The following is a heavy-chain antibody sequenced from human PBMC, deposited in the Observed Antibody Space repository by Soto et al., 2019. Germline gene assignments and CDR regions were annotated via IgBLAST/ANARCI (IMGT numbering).Heavy chain of an antibody. V-gene: IGHV3-21*04. CDR1: GFSFSSYN. J-gene: IGHJ4*02. CDR3: AREETTVVTPGDY. Sequence: GGSLRLSCVASGFSFSSYNMNWVRQAPGKGLEWVSSISSSSSYIEYTDSVRGRFTISVDKSKNQFSLKLSSVTAADTAVYYCAREETTVVTPGDYWGQGTLVTVSS. D-gene: IGHD4-17*01. CDR2: ISSSSSYI.